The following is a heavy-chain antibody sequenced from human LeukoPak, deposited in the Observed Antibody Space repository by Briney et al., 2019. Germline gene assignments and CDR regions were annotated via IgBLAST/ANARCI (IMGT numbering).Heavy chain of an antibody. V-gene: IGHV4-39*07. D-gene: IGHD3-22*01. Sequence: PSETLSLTCTVSGGSISSSSYYWGWIRQPPGKGLEWIGSIYYSGSTNYNPSLKSRVTISVDTSKNQFSLKLSSVTAADTAVYYGARGVFRFGQRGYYYDSSGYYYGAFDIWGQGTMVTVSS. J-gene: IGHJ3*02. CDR1: GGSISSSSYY. CDR3: ARGVFRFGQRGYYYDSSGYYYGAFDI. CDR2: IYYSGST.